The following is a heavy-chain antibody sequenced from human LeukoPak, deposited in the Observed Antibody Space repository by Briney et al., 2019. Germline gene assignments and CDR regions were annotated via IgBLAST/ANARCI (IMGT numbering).Heavy chain of an antibody. Sequence: PGRSLRLSCAASGFTFSSYGVHWVRQAPGKGLEWVAVISYDGSNKYYADSVKGRFTISRDNSKNTLYLQMNSLRAEDTAVYYCAKVPSDIVVVPAAGYYYYYGMDVWGQGTTVTVSS. CDR2: ISYDGSNK. CDR3: AKVPSDIVVVPAAGYYYYYGMDV. J-gene: IGHJ6*02. CDR1: GFTFSSYG. V-gene: IGHV3-30*18. D-gene: IGHD2-2*01.